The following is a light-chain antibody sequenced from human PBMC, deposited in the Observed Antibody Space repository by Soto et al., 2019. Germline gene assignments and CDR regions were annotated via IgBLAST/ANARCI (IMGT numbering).Light chain of an antibody. CDR2: DAS. CDR3: QQYGSSPYT. J-gene: IGKJ2*01. V-gene: IGKV3-20*01. Sequence: EIVLTQSPGTLFLSPGERATLSCRASESVSSSYLAWYQQKPGQAPRLLIYDASSRATGIPDRFSGSGSGTDLTLTISRLEPEDFAVYYCQQYGSSPYTFGQGTKLEIK. CDR1: ESVSSSY.